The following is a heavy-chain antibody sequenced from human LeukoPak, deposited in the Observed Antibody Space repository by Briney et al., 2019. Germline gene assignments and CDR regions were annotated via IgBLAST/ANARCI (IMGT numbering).Heavy chain of an antibody. D-gene: IGHD5-18*01. Sequence: GESLKISCKGSGYSFTSYWIGWVRQMPGKGLEWMGIIYPADSNTRYSPSLQGQVTISADKSISTAYLQWSSLKASDTAMYYCARRYRENTASDYWGQGTLVTVSS. J-gene: IGHJ4*02. CDR3: ARRYRENTASDY. CDR1: GYSFTSYW. CDR2: IYPADSNT. V-gene: IGHV5-51*01.